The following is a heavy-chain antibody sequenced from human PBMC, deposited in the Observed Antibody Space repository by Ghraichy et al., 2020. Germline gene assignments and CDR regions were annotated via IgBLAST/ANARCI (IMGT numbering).Heavy chain of an antibody. Sequence: ASVKVSCKASGYTFTNHGINWVRQAPGQGLEWMGWISAYNGDTQYAQNLQGRVTMTTDTSTSTAYMDLRSLRSDDKAVYYCARVSVVPTAKSDYWGQGTPVTVSS. V-gene: IGHV1-18*04. J-gene: IGHJ4*02. CDR2: ISAYNGDT. CDR3: ARVSVVPTAKSDY. D-gene: IGHD2-2*01. CDR1: GYTFTNHG.